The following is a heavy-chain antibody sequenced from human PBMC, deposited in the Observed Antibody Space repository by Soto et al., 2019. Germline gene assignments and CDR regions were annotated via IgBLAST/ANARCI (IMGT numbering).Heavy chain of an antibody. CDR1: GGSFSGYY. D-gene: IGHD5-12*01. CDR3: ARDSVRGYLYYYYGMDV. J-gene: IGHJ6*02. Sequence: SETLSLTCAVYGGSFSGYYWSWIRQPPGKGLEWIGEINHSGSTNYNPSLKSRVTISVDTSKNQFSLKLSSVTADDTAVYYCARDSVRGYLYYYYGMDVWGQGTTVTVSS. CDR2: INHSGST. V-gene: IGHV4-34*01.